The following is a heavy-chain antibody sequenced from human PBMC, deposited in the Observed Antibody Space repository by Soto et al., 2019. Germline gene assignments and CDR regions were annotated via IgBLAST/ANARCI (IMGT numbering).Heavy chain of an antibody. CDR1: GGSISSYY. V-gene: IGHV4-59*01. D-gene: IGHD6-19*01. Sequence: PSETLSLTCTVSGGSISSYYWSWIRQPPGKGLEWIGYIYYSGSTNYNPSLKSRVTISVDTSKNQFSLKLSSVTAADKAVYYCARDRSSGPPPNYYYYYMDVWGKGTTVTSP. J-gene: IGHJ6*03. CDR2: IYYSGST. CDR3: ARDRSSGPPPNYYYYYMDV.